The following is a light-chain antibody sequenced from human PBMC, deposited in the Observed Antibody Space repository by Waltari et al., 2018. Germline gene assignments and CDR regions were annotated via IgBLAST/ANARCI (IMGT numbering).Light chain of an antibody. CDR2: YKAVADK. V-gene: IGLV5-45*03. CDR3: MIWHRGVWV. CDR1: SGVHVISYN. J-gene: IGLJ3*02. Sequence: QAVLTQPSSLSASPGASASLTCTLRSGVHVISYNIYWYQQKAGSPPQFLLRYKAVADKQQGSGVPNRFSGSKYASANVGILLISGLRSEDEADYYCMIWHRGVWVSGGGTQLTVL.